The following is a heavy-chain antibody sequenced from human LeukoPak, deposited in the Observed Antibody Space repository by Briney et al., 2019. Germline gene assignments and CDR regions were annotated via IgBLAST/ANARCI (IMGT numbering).Heavy chain of an antibody. D-gene: IGHD1-26*01. J-gene: IGHJ4*02. CDR3: ARVVGDYFDY. Sequence: SETLSLTCAVSGYSISSGYYWGWIRQPPGTGLEWIGSIYHNGSTYYNPSLKSRVTISVDTSKNQFSLKLSSVTAADTAVYYCARVVGDYFDYWGQGTLVTVSS. CDR1: GYSISSGYY. CDR2: IYHNGST. V-gene: IGHV4-38-2*01.